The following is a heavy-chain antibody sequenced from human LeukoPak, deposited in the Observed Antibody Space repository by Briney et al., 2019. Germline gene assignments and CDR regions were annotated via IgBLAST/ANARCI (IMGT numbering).Heavy chain of an antibody. CDR1: GYTFTGYY. D-gene: IGHD4-17*01. Sequence: ASVKVSCKASGYTFTGYYMHWVRQAPGQGLEWMGWINPNSGGTNYAQKFQGRVTMTRDTSISTAYMELSRLRSDDTAVYYCARVDYYGDYVYDYWGQGTPVTVSS. CDR3: ARVDYYGDYVYDY. J-gene: IGHJ4*02. V-gene: IGHV1-2*02. CDR2: INPNSGGT.